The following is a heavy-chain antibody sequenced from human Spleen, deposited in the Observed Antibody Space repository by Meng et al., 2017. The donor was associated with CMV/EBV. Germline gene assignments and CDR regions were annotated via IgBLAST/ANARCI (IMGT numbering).Heavy chain of an antibody. V-gene: IGHV3-23*01. D-gene: IGHD3-16*01. Sequence: CAASGFTFSSYAMSWVRQAPGKGLEWVSGITGSGRGPYYTDSVKGRFTISRDNSKNTLYLQMNSLRAEETAVYFCVGFTFGGTFDYWGQGTLVTVSS. CDR3: VGFTFGGTFDY. CDR2: ITGSGRGP. J-gene: IGHJ4*02. CDR1: GFTFSSYA.